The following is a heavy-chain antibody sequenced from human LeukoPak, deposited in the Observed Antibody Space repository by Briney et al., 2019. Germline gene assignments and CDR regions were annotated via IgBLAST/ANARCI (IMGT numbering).Heavy chain of an antibody. D-gene: IGHD1-26*01. J-gene: IGHJ4*02. V-gene: IGHV1-69*13. Sequence: GASVKVSCKASGGTFTSYAISWVRQAPGQGLEWMGGIIPIFGTANYAQKFQGRVTITADESTSTAYMELSSLRSEDTAVYYCAGDGPVGATSYWGQGTLVTVSS. CDR3: AGDGPVGATSY. CDR2: IIPIFGTA. CDR1: GGTFTSYA.